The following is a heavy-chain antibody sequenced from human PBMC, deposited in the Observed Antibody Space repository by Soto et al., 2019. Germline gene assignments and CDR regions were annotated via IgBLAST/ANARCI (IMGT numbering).Heavy chain of an antibody. J-gene: IGHJ4*02. CDR1: GFTFSNAW. D-gene: IGHD6-19*01. CDR3: TTDPAVAGTDFDY. CDR2: IKSKTDGGTT. V-gene: IGHV3-15*01. Sequence: GGSLRLSCAASGFTFSNAWMSWVRQAPGKGLEWVGRIKSKTDGGTTDYAAPVKGRFTISRDDSKNTLYLQMNSLKTEDTAVYYCTTDPAVAGTDFDYWGQGTLVTVSS.